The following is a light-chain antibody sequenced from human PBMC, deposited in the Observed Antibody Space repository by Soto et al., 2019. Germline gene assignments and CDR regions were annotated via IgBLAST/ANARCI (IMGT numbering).Light chain of an antibody. V-gene: IGLV1-47*01. J-gene: IGLJ2*01. CDR2: RNN. CDR3: AAWDDSLSGRGV. CDR1: SSDIGSNY. Sequence: QSVLTQPPSASGTPGQRVIISCSGSSSDIGSNYVYWYQQLPGTAPKLLIYRNNQRPSGVPDRFSGSKSGTSASLAISGLRSEDEADYFCAAWDDSLSGRGVFGGGTKVTVL.